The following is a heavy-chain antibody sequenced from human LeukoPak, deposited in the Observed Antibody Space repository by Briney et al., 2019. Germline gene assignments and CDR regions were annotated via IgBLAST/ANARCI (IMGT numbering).Heavy chain of an antibody. CDR1: GFTFSNHA. J-gene: IGHJ5*02. V-gene: IGHV3-23*01. Sequence: PGGSLRLSCAASGFTFSNHAMTWVRQAPGKGLEWVSCISGSGEHTYYADSVKGRFIISRDNFKSTVYLQMNSLRAEDTAIYYCANPYYYDTTGYYYPNWLGPWGQGTLVTVSS. CDR2: ISGSGEHT. D-gene: IGHD3-22*01. CDR3: ANPYYYDTTGYYYPNWLGP.